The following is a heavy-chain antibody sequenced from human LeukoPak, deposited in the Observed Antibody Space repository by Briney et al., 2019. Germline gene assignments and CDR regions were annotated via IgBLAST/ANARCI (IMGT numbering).Heavy chain of an antibody. D-gene: IGHD6-19*01. CDR2: LSYDGSNK. Sequence: GGSLRLSCVASGFTFSGYGMHWVRQAPGKGLEWGAVLSYDGSNKYYADSVKGRFTISRDNYKNTLSLQMNSLRAEDTAVYYCAKDRIAVAGKPSNFFDYWGQGTPVTVSS. J-gene: IGHJ4*02. CDR1: GFTFSGYG. V-gene: IGHV3-30*18. CDR3: AKDRIAVAGKPSNFFDY.